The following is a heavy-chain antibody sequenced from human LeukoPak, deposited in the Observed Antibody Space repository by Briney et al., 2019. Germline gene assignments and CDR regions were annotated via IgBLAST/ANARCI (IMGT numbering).Heavy chain of an antibody. V-gene: IGHV4-61*02. D-gene: IGHD6-19*01. J-gene: IGHJ4*02. Sequence: SQTLSLTCTVSGGSISSGSYYWSWIRQPAGKGLEWIGRIYTSGSTNYNPSLKSRVTISVDTSKNQFSLKLSSVTAAGTAVYYCARGLYGYSSGWTPAYWGQGTLVTVSS. CDR1: GGSISSGSYY. CDR2: IYTSGST. CDR3: ARGLYGYSSGWTPAY.